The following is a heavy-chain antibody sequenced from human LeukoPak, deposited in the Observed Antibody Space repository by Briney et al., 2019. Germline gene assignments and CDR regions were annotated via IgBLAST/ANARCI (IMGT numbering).Heavy chain of an antibody. Sequence: GGSLRLSCAASGFTFSSYGMHWVRQAPGKGLEWVAVISYDGSNKYYADSVKGRFTISRDNSKNTLYLQMSSLRAEDTAVYYCASSLSGYGPRGAFDIWGQGTMVTVSS. J-gene: IGHJ3*02. CDR2: ISYDGSNK. V-gene: IGHV3-30*03. CDR3: ASSLSGYGPRGAFDI. D-gene: IGHD5-12*01. CDR1: GFTFSSYG.